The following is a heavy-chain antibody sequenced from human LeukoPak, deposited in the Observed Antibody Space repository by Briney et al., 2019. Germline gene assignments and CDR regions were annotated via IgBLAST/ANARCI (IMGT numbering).Heavy chain of an antibody. CDR2: INSDGSST. V-gene: IGHV3-74*01. Sequence: AGGSLRLSCVASGFTFSSYWMHWVRQAPGKGLVWVSRINSDGSSTNYADSVKGRFTISRDNAKNTVYLQMNSLRDEDSAVYYCAKTHYVYLDSWGQGTLVTVSS. CDR1: GFTFSSYW. CDR3: AKTHYVYLDS. D-gene: IGHD4-17*01. J-gene: IGHJ4*02.